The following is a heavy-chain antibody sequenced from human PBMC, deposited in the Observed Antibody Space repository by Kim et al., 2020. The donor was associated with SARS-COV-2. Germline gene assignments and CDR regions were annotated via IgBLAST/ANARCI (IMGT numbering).Heavy chain of an antibody. V-gene: IGHV3-15*01. D-gene: IGHD3-16*01. J-gene: IGHJ4*01. CDR1: GFIFNNAW. CDR3: NNGGGGN. CDR2: VKSKTDGGTT. Sequence: GGSLRLSCAASGFIFNNAWMSWVRQAPGKGLEWVGRVKSKTDGGTTHYAAPMKGRFTITRDDSKNTLYRQLNSLKTEDTAVYYCNNGGGGNWGRGTLVTVSS.